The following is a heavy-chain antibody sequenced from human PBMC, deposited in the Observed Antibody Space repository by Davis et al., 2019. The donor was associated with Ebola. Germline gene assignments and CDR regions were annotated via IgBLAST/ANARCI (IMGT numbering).Heavy chain of an antibody. Sequence: ASVKVSCKASGYTFTDYYIHWVRQAPGQGLEYVGWISPNGGDTRYAQTFQGRVTMTRDTAISTTYMELSGLTSDDTAVYYCAREDCSDGRAGRCHQNFDYWGQGTLVTVSS. CDR3: AREDCSDGRAGRCHQNFDY. CDR1: GYTFTDYY. J-gene: IGHJ4*02. V-gene: IGHV1-2*02. CDR2: ISPNGGDT. D-gene: IGHD2-8*01.